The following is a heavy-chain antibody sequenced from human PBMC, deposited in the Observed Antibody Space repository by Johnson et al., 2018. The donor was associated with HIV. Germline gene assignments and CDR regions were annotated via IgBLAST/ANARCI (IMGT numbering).Heavy chain of an antibody. CDR2: ISHDGSKK. V-gene: IGHV3-30*14. CDR1: GFSFSPYA. CDR3: ARVRVGSFDI. Sequence: QVQLVESGGGVVQPGRSLRLSCAASGFSFSPYALHWVRQTPGKGLEWVAVISHDGSKKYYADSVEGRFTISRDNSKNTLHLQMSSLRPEDTAVYYCARVRVGSFDIWGQGTMVTVSS. J-gene: IGHJ3*02. D-gene: IGHD1-26*01.